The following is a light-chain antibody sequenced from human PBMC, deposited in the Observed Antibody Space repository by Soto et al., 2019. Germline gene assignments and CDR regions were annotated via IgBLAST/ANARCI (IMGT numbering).Light chain of an antibody. CDR1: SSDIGAGFD. CDR3: QSYENSRTGFYV. J-gene: IGLJ1*01. CDR2: GNT. V-gene: IGLV1-40*01. Sequence: QSVLTQPPSVSVAPGQRVTISCTGSSSDIGAGFDVHWYQHLPGTAPKHLIYGNTNRPSGVPGRFSGSKSGTSASLVITGLQAEDEADYYCQSYENSRTGFYVFGTGTKLTVL.